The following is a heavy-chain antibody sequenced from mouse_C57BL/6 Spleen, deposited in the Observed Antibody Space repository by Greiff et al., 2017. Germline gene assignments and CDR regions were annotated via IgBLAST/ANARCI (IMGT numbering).Heavy chain of an antibody. Sequence: VQLQQPGAELVKPGASVKMSCKASGYTFTSYWITWVKQRPGQGLEWIGDIYPGSGSTNYNEKFKSKATLTVDTSSSTAYMQLSSLTSEDSAVYYCAGSTMVTTRGWFAYWGQGTLVTVSA. CDR3: AGSTMVTTRGWFAY. CDR1: GYTFTSYW. V-gene: IGHV1-55*01. CDR2: IYPGSGST. D-gene: IGHD2-2*01. J-gene: IGHJ3*01.